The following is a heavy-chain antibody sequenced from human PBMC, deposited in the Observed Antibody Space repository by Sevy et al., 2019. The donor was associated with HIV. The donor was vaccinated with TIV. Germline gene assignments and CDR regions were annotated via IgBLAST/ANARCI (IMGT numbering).Heavy chain of an antibody. V-gene: IGHV1-18*01. CDR3: AINGDGNVLLWFGEAQAPYYYYGMDV. Sequence: ASVKVSCKASGYTFTSYGISWVRQAPGQGLEWMGWISAYNGNTNYAQKLQGRVTMTTDTSTSTAYMELRSLRSDDTAVYYCAINGDGNVLLWFGEAQAPYYYYGMDVWGQGTTVTVSS. J-gene: IGHJ6*02. CDR2: ISAYNGNT. CDR1: GYTFTSYG. D-gene: IGHD3-10*01.